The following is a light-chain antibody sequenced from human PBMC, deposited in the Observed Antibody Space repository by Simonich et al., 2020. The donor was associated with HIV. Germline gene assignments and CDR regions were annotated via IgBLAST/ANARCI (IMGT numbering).Light chain of an antibody. Sequence: DIVMTQSPDSLPVSLGERATINCKSSQSLLSNNKNFLARFQHKPGQPPKMLIYWASTRESGVPDRFSGSGSGTDFTLTISSLQAEDVAVYYCQQYYSTPPITFGQGTRLEIK. CDR1: QSLLSNNKNF. V-gene: IGKV4-1*01. CDR2: WAS. CDR3: QQYYSTPPIT. J-gene: IGKJ5*01.